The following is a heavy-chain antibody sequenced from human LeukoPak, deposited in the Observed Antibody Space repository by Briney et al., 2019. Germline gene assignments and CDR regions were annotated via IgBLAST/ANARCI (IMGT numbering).Heavy chain of an antibody. D-gene: IGHD3-10*01. Sequence: PSETLSLTCAVYGGSFSGYYWSWIRQPPGKGLEWISEINHSGSTNYNPSLKRRVTISVDTSKNHFSLKLSSVTAADTAVYYCARGRLYYGSGSYYDYWGQGTLVTVSS. V-gene: IGHV4-34*01. CDR3: ARGRLYYGSGSYYDY. CDR2: INHSGST. CDR1: GGSFSGYY. J-gene: IGHJ4*02.